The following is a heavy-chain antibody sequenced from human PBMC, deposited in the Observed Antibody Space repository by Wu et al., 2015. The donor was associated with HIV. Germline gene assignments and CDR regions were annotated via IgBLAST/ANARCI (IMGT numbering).Heavy chain of an antibody. CDR2: IVVGSGNT. V-gene: IGHV1-58*02. CDR1: GFTFTSSA. CDR3: AAGHVTMIVQGDAFDI. Sequence: QMQLVQSGPEVKKPGTSVKVSCKASGFTFTSSAMQWVRQARGQRLEWIGWIVVGSGNTNYAQKFQERVTITRDMSTSTAYMELSSLRSEDTAVYYCAAGHVTMIVQGDAFDIWGQGTMVTVSS. D-gene: IGHD3-22*01. J-gene: IGHJ3*02.